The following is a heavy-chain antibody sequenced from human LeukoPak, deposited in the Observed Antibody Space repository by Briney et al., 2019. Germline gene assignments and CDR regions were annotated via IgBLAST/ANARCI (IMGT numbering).Heavy chain of an antibody. CDR1: GYTFTSYG. Sequence: ASVRVSCKASGYTFTSYGISWVRQAPGQGLEWMGWISAYNGNTNYAQKLQGRVTMTTDTSTSTAYMELRSLRSDDTAVYYCARQAVAEDWFDPWGQGTLVTVSS. V-gene: IGHV1-18*01. D-gene: IGHD6-19*01. CDR3: ARQAVAEDWFDP. CDR2: ISAYNGNT. J-gene: IGHJ5*02.